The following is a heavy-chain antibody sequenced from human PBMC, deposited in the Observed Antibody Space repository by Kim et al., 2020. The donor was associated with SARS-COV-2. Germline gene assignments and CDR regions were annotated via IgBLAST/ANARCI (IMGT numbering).Heavy chain of an antibody. CDR2: IIPIFGTA. CDR3: AVRPLGYCSSTSCSRRYYDILTGYYYYFDY. CDR1: GGTFSSYA. D-gene: IGHD3-9*01. J-gene: IGHJ4*02. Sequence: SVKVSCKASGGTFSSYAISWVRQAPGQGLEWMGGIIPIFGTANYAQKFQGRVTITADESTSTAYMELSSLRSEDTAVYYCAVRPLGYCSSTSCSRRYYDILTGYYYYFDYWGQGTLVTVSS. V-gene: IGHV1-69*13.